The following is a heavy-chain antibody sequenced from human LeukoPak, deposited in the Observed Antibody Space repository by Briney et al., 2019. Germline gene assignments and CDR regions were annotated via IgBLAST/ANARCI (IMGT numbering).Heavy chain of an antibody. CDR1: GLTFDDYA. CDR2: ISWNSGSI. V-gene: IGHV3-9*01. D-gene: IGHD3-3*02. Sequence: PGGSLRLSCAASGLTFDDYAMHWVRQAPGKGLEWVSGISWNSGSIGYADSVKGRFTISRDNAKNSLYLQMNSLRAEDTALYYCAKDLSALLPGAHNYMDVWGKGTTVTISS. CDR3: AKDLSALLPGAHNYMDV. J-gene: IGHJ6*03.